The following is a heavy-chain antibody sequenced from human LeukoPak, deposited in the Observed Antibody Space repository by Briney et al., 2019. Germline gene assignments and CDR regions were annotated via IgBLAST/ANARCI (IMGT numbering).Heavy chain of an antibody. V-gene: IGHV4-61*02. CDR3: ARDGTYYDILTGARQDAFDI. CDR2: IYTSGST. CDR1: GGSISSGSYY. D-gene: IGHD3-9*01. Sequence: SQTLSLTCTVSGGSISSGSYYWSWIRQPAGKGLEWIGRIYTSGSTNYNPSLKSRVTISVDTSKNQFSLKLSSVTAADTAVYYCARDGTYYDILTGARQDAFDIWGQGTMVTVSS. J-gene: IGHJ3*02.